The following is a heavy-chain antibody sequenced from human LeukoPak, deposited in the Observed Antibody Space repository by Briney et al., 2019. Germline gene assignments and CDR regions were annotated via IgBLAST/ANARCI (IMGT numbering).Heavy chain of an antibody. CDR3: ARAGGFLEWLLADYFDY. CDR1: GFTFNSYW. V-gene: IGHV3-74*01. CDR2: INSDGSST. D-gene: IGHD3-3*01. Sequence: AGGSLRLSCAASGFTFNSYWMHWVRQAPGKGLVWVSRINSDGSSTSYADSVKGRFTISTDNAKNTLYLQMNSLRAEDTAVYYCARAGGFLEWLLADYFDYWGQGTLVTVSS. J-gene: IGHJ4*02.